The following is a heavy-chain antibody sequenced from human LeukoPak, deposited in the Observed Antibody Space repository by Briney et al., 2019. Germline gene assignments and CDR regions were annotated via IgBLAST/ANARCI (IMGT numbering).Heavy chain of an antibody. J-gene: IGHJ3*02. CDR1: GFTFSSYA. D-gene: IGHD5-18*01. V-gene: IGHV3-21*01. CDR2: ISSYI. Sequence: NPGGSLRLSCAASGFTFSSYAMNWVRQAPGKGLEWVSSISSYIFYADSVKGRFTISRDSAKNSLYLQMNSLRAEDTAVYYCARDRIYSYGAFDIWGQGTMVTVSS. CDR3: ARDRIYSYGAFDI.